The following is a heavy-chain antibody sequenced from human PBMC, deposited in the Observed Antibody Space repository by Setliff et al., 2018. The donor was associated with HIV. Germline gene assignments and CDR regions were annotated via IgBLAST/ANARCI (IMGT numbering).Heavy chain of an antibody. D-gene: IGHD3-22*01. CDR1: GGSITSSY. J-gene: IGHJ4*02. CDR2: IYTSGST. V-gene: IGHV4-4*07. Sequence: PSETLSLTCTVSGGSITSSYWSWIRQPAGKGLEWIGRIYTSGSTNYNPSLKSRVTMSIDTSKKQFSLKLASVTAADTAVYYCARLGDYDSSGYYPYYFDSWGQGTLVTVSS. CDR3: ARLGDYDSSGYYPYYFDS.